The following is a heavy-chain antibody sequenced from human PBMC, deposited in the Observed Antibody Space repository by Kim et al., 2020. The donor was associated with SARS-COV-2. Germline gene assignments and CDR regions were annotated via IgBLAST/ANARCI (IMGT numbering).Heavy chain of an antibody. D-gene: IGHD3-22*01. CDR3: ARITMIVGAAFDI. Sequence: YSPSFQGHVTISADKSISTAYLQWSSLKASDTAMYYCARITMIVGAAFDIWGQGTMVTVSS. J-gene: IGHJ3*02. V-gene: IGHV5-10-1*01.